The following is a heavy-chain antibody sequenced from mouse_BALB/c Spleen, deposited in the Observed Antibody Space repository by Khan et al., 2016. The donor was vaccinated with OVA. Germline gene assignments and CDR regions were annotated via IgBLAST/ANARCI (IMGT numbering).Heavy chain of an antibody. Sequence: QVQLQQSGPELVKTGASVKMSCKASGYICTDYVLTWVKQRTGQGLKGIGEIYPGSGDSYYNEKFRGKATLTADKSSDTAYMQLSSLTSEDSAVYFCARGGYGTSGAFWGQGTLVTFAA. CDR1: GYICTDYV. CDR2: IYPGSGDS. V-gene: IGHV1-81*01. D-gene: IGHD1-1*01. J-gene: IGHJ3*01. CDR3: ARGGYGTSGAF.